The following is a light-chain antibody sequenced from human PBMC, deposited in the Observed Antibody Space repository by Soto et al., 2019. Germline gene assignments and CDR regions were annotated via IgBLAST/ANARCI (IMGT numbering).Light chain of an antibody. Sequence: ETALTQSPGTLSLSPGERATLSCRASESISSSYLAWYQQKPGQAPRLLIYGASSGATGIPDRFSGSGSGTDFTLTISRLEPEDFAVYYCQQYGSSLPVTFGGGTKV. V-gene: IGKV3-20*01. CDR1: ESISSSY. CDR2: GAS. J-gene: IGKJ4*01. CDR3: QQYGSSLPVT.